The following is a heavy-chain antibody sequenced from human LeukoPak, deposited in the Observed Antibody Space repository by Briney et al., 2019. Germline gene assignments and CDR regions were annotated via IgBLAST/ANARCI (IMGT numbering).Heavy chain of an antibody. CDR2: ISSSSSYI. CDR3: ARGGGNSEIYNWFDP. Sequence: GGSLRLSCAASGFTFSSYSMNWVRQAPGKGLEWVSSISSSSSYIYYADSVKGRFTISRDNAKNSLYLQMNSLRAEDTAVYYCARGGGNSEIYNWFDPWGQGTLVTVSS. D-gene: IGHD4-23*01. J-gene: IGHJ5*02. CDR1: GFTFSSYS. V-gene: IGHV3-21*01.